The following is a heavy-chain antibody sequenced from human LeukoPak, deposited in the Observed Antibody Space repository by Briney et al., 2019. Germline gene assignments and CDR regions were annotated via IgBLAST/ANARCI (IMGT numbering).Heavy chain of an antibody. CDR3: AKALEYASSSGGDY. Sequence: GGSLRLSCAASGFTFSGYGMHWVRQAPGKGLEGVAFIRFDGSNKYYADSVKGRFTIYRDNTKNTLYLQMNSLRTEHTAVYYCAKALEYASSSGGDYWGQGTLVTVSS. V-gene: IGHV3-30*02. J-gene: IGHJ4*02. CDR2: IRFDGSNK. D-gene: IGHD6-6*01. CDR1: GFTFSGYG.